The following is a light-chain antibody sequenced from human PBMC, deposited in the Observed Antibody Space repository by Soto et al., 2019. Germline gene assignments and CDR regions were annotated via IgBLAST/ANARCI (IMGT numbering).Light chain of an antibody. CDR3: SSYTSTATRV. V-gene: IGLV2-14*01. CDR1: SSDVGSYNY. J-gene: IGLJ3*02. Sequence: QSALTQPASVSGSPGQSITISCTGTSSDVGSYNYVSWYQQHPGKAPKLMIYEVSNRPSGVSDRFSGSKSGNTASLTISGLQAEDEADYYCSSYTSTATRVFGGGTKSPS. CDR2: EVS.